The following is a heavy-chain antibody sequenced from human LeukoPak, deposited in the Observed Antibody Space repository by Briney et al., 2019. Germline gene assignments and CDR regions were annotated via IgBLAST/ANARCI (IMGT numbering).Heavy chain of an antibody. D-gene: IGHD3-22*01. J-gene: IGHJ4*02. Sequence: GGSLRLSCAASGFTFSSYAMHWVRQAPGKGLEWVAVISYDGSNKYYADSVKGRFTISRDNSKNTLYLQMNSLRAEDTAVYYWARDPVPLWGYNISGYFNYGGQGTLVTASS. V-gene: IGHV3-30-3*01. CDR2: ISYDGSNK. CDR3: ARDPVPLWGYNISGYFNY. CDR1: GFTFSSYA.